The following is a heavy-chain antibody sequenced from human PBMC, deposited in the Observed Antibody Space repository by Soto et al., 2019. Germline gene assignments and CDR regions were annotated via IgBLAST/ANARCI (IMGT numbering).Heavy chain of an antibody. V-gene: IGHV1-18*01. Sequence: QVQLVQSGAEVKMPGASVKVSCKASGYTFTNYGFSWVRQAPGQGLQWVGWISAYNGDTNYAQRFQGRVTLTTDTSTSKAYMELRSLTSDDTAVYYCARDPPKSYGSGKGDYWGQGTPVTVSS. CDR3: ARDPPKSYGSGKGDY. CDR2: ISAYNGDT. CDR1: GYTFTNYG. J-gene: IGHJ4*02. D-gene: IGHD3-10*01.